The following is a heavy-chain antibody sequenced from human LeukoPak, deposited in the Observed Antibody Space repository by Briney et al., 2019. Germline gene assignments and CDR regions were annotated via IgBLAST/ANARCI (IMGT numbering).Heavy chain of an antibody. CDR1: GESFSGYY. J-gene: IGHJ4*02. V-gene: IGHV4-34*01. D-gene: IGHD3-9*01. CDR3: ARAVGSFDWLPLFDY. CDR2: INHSGST. Sequence: PSETLSLTCAVYGESFSGYYWSWIRQPPGKGLEWIGEINHSGSTNYNPSLKSRVTISVDTSKNQFSLKLSSVTAADTAVYYCARAVGSFDWLPLFDYWGQGTLVTVSS.